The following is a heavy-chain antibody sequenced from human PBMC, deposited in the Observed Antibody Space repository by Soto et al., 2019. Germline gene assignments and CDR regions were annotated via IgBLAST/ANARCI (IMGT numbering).Heavy chain of an antibody. CDR1: GGTFSSYA. V-gene: IGHV1-69*06. D-gene: IGHD3-3*01. CDR3: ASLITYYDFWSGYPPNMDV. Sequence: SVKVSCKASGGTFSSYAISWVRQAPGQGLEWMGGINPIFGTANYAQKFQGRVTITADKSTSTAYMELSSLRSEDTAVYYCASLITYYDFWSGYPPNMDVWGQGTTVTVSS. J-gene: IGHJ6*02. CDR2: INPIFGTA.